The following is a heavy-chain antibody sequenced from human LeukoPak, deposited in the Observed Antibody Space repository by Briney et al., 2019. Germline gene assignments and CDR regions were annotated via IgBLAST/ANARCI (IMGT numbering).Heavy chain of an antibody. V-gene: IGHV4-34*01. CDR2: INHSGTT. Sequence: SETLSLTCAVYGGSFSGYYWSWIRQPPGKGLEWIGEINHSGTTDYNPSLKSRVTISVDTSKNQFSLKLSSVTAADTAVYYCARGWITFGGVITNWGQGTLVTVSS. J-gene: IGHJ4*02. CDR1: GGSFSGYY. D-gene: IGHD3-16*02. CDR3: ARGWITFGGVITN.